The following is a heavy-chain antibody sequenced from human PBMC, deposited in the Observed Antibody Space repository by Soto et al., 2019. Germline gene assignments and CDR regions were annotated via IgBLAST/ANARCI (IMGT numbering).Heavy chain of an antibody. CDR1: GFTFSSYA. D-gene: IGHD2-2*02. J-gene: IGHJ6*02. Sequence: GGSLRLSCAASGFTFSSYAMHWVRQAPGKGLEWVAVISYDGSNKYYADSVKGRFTISRDNSKNTLYLQMNSLRAEDTAVYYCARYFVPIVVVPAAIGTYYYYGMDVWGQGTTVTVSS. CDR3: ARYFVPIVVVPAAIGTYYYYGMDV. CDR2: ISYDGSNK. V-gene: IGHV3-30-3*01.